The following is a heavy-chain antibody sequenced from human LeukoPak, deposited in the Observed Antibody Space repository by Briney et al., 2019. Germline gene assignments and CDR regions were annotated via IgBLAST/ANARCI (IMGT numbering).Heavy chain of an antibody. CDR1: GYTFTIYG. CDR3: ARAPRHCSSTSCYVDYYYYGMDV. CDR2: IIGYKGNT. D-gene: IGHD2-2*01. Sequence: AAVKVSFKSSGYTFTIYGISWVRQAPGQGLEWMGWIIGYKGNTNYAQELQGRVTMTTDTSTSTAYMNLRSLRSDDTAVYYCARAPRHCSSTSCYVDYYYYGMDVWGQGTSVTVSS. J-gene: IGHJ6*02. V-gene: IGHV1-18*01.